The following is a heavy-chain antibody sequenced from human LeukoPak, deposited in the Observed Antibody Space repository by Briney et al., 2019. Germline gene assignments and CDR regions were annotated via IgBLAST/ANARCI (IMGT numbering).Heavy chain of an antibody. V-gene: IGHV1-2*02. Sequence: ASVKVSCKASGYTFTGYYMHWVRQAPGQGLEWMGWINPNSGGTNYAQEFQGRVTMTRDTPISTAYMELSRLRSDDTAVYYCARGVGGGTYYYDSSGYSGGDYWGQGTLVTVSS. CDR2: INPNSGGT. J-gene: IGHJ4*02. CDR3: ARGVGGGTYYYDSSGYSGGDY. D-gene: IGHD3-22*01. CDR1: GYTFTGYY.